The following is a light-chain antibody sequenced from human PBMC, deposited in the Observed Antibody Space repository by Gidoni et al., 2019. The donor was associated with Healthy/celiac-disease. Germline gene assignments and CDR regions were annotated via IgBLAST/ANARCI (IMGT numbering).Light chain of an antibody. CDR3: QQRSNCPPFT. CDR2: YAS. Sequence: EIVLTQSPATRSLSPGERATLSCRASQSVSSSFACYHQKPGQAPTLLIYYASNRTPGIPPRFSCSGSAPNFTLTISSLQPDDFAVYYCQQRSNCPPFTFGPGTKVDIK. CDR1: QSVSSS. J-gene: IGKJ3*01. V-gene: IGKV3-11*01.